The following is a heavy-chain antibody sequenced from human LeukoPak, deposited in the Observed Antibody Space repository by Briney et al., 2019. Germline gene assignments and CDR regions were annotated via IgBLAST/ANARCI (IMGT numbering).Heavy chain of an antibody. CDR3: ARGPRNTYYDFWSGYMYYFDY. J-gene: IGHJ4*02. CDR1: GYTFTSYD. V-gene: IGHV1-8*01. CDR2: MNPNSGNT. D-gene: IGHD3-3*01. Sequence: ASVKVSCKASGYTFTSYDINWVRQATGQGLEWMGWMNPNSGNTGNAQKFQGRVTMTRNTSISTAYMELSSLRSEDTAVYYCARGPRNTYYDFWSGYMYYFDYWGQGTLVTVSS.